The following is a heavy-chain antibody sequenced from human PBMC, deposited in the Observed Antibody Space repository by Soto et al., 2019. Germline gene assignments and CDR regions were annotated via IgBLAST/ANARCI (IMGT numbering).Heavy chain of an antibody. V-gene: IGHV1-69*13. CDR1: GGTFSSYA. CDR2: IIPIFGTA. CDR3: VYCYGIACNRFYP. J-gene: IGHJ5*02. Sequence: SVKVSCKASGGTFSSYAISWVRQAPGQGLEWMGGIIPIFGTANYAQKFQGRVTITADESTSTAYMELSSLRSEDTAVYYCVYCYGIACNRFYPPAQRSSVPVS. D-gene: IGHD2-8*02.